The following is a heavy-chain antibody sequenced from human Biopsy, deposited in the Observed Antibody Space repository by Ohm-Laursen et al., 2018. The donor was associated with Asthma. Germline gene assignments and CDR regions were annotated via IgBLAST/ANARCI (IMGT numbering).Heavy chain of an antibody. CDR2: VTYDGISQ. J-gene: IGHJ4*02. D-gene: IGHD3-3*01. CDR3: ARDVMEWYLPAFDF. V-gene: IGHV3-30*03. CDR1: GFTFSNYG. Sequence: SLRLSCVASGFTFSNYGMHWVRQVAGKGLDWVAVVTYDGISQYYAESVKGRFTISRDNSRNTLNLQMNSLRPDDTAVYYCARDVMEWYLPAFDFWGQGTLVTVSS.